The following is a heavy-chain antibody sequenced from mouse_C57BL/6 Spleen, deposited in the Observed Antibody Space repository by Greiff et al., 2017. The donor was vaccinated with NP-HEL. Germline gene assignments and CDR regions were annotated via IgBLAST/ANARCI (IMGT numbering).Heavy chain of an antibody. D-gene: IGHD1-1*02. CDR3: AIYGSFAY. J-gene: IGHJ3*01. CDR1: GYAFTNYL. CDR2: INPGSGGT. Sequence: QVQLQQSGAELVRPGTSVKVSCKASGYAFTNYLIEWVKQRPGQGLEWIGVINPGSGGTNYNEKFKGKATLTADKSSSTAYMQLSSLTSEDSAVYFCAIYGSFAYWGQGTLVTVSA. V-gene: IGHV1-54*01.